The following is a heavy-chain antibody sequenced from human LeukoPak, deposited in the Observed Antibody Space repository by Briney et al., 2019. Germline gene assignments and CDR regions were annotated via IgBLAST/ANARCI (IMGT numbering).Heavy chain of an antibody. CDR1: GYSENFYG. J-gene: IGHJ4*02. CDR3: AGSLGYCTSNVCYLKY. D-gene: IGHD2-8*01. Sequence: ASVKVSCKTSGYSENFYGITWVRQVAGQGLEWMGWISAQHGQTEYAPNSQDRVTMTTDTYTNTAYVELRSLRSDDTAVYYCAGSLGYCTSNVCYLKYWGQGTLVTVSS. V-gene: IGHV1-18*01. CDR2: ISAQHGQT.